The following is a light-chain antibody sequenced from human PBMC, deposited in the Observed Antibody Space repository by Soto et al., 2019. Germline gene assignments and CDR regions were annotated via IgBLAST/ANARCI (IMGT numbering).Light chain of an antibody. CDR2: GAS. CDR3: QKYDNAPLT. CDR1: QGISSY. Sequence: DIQMNKSPSSLSASVGDRVTITCRASQGISSYLAWYQQQPGRVPKLLIYGASTLQSGVPSRFSGSGSGTDFTLTISILQPEDVAIYYCQKYDNAPLTFGGGTRVDIK. V-gene: IGKV1-27*01. J-gene: IGKJ4*01.